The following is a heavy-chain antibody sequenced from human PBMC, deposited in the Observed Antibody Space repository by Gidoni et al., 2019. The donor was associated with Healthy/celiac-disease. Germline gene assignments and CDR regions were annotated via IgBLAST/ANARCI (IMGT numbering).Heavy chain of an antibody. D-gene: IGHD6-19*01. V-gene: IGHV3-30*18. CDR3: AKDLRKKSIAVAGRGVDY. Sequence: QVQLVESGGGVVQPGRSLRLSCAASGFTFSSYGMHWVRQAPGKGLEWVAVISYDGSNKYYADAVKGRFTISRDNYKNTLYLQMNSLRAEDTAVYYCAKDLRKKSIAVAGRGVDYWGQGTLVTVSS. CDR1: GFTFSSYG. CDR2: ISYDGSNK. J-gene: IGHJ4*02.